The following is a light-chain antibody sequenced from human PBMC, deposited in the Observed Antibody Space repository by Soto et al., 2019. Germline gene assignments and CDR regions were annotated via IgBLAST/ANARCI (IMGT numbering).Light chain of an antibody. Sequence: EFVLTQSPATLSLSPGERATLSCRASQSVSSRYLAWYQQKPGQAPRLLIYGASSRATGIPDRFSGSGSGTDFTLTISRLEPEEFAVYYCQQYGSSPLFTFGPGTTVDIK. CDR1: QSVSSRY. J-gene: IGKJ3*01. V-gene: IGKV3-20*01. CDR2: GAS. CDR3: QQYGSSPLFT.